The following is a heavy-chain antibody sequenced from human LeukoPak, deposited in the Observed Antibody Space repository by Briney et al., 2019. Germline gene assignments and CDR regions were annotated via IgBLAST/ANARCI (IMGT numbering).Heavy chain of an antibody. CDR3: ARDLSPYCSGGSCYSDY. CDR2: ISAYNGNT. CDR1: GYTFTSYG. Sequence: ASVKVSCKASGYTFTSYGISWVRQAPGQGLEWMGWISAYNGNTNYAQKLQGRVTMTTDTSTSTAYMELRSLRSDDPAVYYCARDLSPYCSGGSCYSDYWGQGTLVTVSS. V-gene: IGHV1-18*01. D-gene: IGHD2-15*01. J-gene: IGHJ4*02.